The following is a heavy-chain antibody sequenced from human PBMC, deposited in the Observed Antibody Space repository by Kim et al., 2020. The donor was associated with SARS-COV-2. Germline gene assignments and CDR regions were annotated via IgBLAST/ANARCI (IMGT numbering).Heavy chain of an antibody. J-gene: IGHJ5*02. V-gene: IGHV1-18*01. Sequence: ASVKVSCKASGYTFTSYGISWVRQAPGQGLEWMGWISAYNGNTNYAQKLQGRVTMTTDTSTSTAYMELRSLRSDDTAVYYCARDRSYCSSTSCALGWFDPWGQGTLVTVSS. CDR2: ISAYNGNT. CDR1: GYTFTSYG. CDR3: ARDRSYCSSTSCALGWFDP. D-gene: IGHD2-2*01.